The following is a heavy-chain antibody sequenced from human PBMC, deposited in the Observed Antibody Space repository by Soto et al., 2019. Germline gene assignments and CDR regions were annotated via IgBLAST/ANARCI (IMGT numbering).Heavy chain of an antibody. CDR1: GGSFSGYY. J-gene: IGHJ6*03. CDR2: INHSGST. V-gene: IGHV4-34*01. D-gene: IGHD1-1*01. Sequence: PSETLSLTCAVYGGSFSGYYWSWFRQPPGKGLEWIGEINHSGSTNYNPSLKSRVTISVDTSKNQFSLRLSSVTAADTAVYYCARGKGWNKLYSYYSMDVWGKGTTVTVSS. CDR3: ARGKGWNKLYSYYSMDV.